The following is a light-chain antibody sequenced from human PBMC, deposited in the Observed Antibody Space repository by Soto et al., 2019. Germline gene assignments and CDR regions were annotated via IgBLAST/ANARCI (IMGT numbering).Light chain of an antibody. J-gene: IGLJ2*01. CDR3: SSYAARNNLGV. Sequence: QSALTQPPSASGSPGQSVTISCIGTSSDVGGYNYFSWYQQHPGKAPKLMIYEVSKRPSGVPDRFSGSKSGNTASLTVSGLQAEDEADYYCSSYAARNNLGVFGRGTQVTLL. V-gene: IGLV2-8*01. CDR1: SSDVGGYNY. CDR2: EVS.